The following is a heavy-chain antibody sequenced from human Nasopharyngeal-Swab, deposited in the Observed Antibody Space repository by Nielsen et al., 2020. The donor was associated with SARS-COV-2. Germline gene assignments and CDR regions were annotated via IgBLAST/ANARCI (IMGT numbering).Heavy chain of an antibody. CDR3: GRERGGGYGDY. Sequence: GGSLRLSCATSGFTFSPYTMTWVRQAPGKGLQWISYITSGNSVQYADSVRGRFTISRDNAKNSLYLQMNSLTAGDPAVYYCGRERGGGYGDYWGQGTLVSVSS. CDR2: ITSGNSV. V-gene: IGHV3-48*04. D-gene: IGHD5-12*01. CDR1: GFTFSPYT. J-gene: IGHJ4*02.